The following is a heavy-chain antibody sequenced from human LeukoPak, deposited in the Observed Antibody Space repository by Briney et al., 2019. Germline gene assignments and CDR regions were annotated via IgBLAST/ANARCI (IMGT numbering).Heavy chain of an antibody. V-gene: IGHV3-21*01. CDR1: GFTFSSHS. J-gene: IGHJ4*02. CDR2: ISSGSSYI. Sequence: GGSLRLSCAASGFTFSSHSMIRVRQAPGKGLEWVSSISSGSSYIHYADSVKGRFTISRDNAKNSLYLQMNSLRAEDTAVYYCARELVSSGWPQRYFDYWGQGTLVTVSS. CDR3: ARELVSSGWPQRYFDY. D-gene: IGHD6-19*01.